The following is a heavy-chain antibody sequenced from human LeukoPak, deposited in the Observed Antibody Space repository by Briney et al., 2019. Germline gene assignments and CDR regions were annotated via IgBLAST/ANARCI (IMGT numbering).Heavy chain of an antibody. Sequence: SGGPRKFSWAPSELTFINHPINGAGQAQAKGREWVPTISFDGTDKYYADAVTGRFTISRDNSKDTLYLQLDSLRTEDTALYSCARDSWYRCGHDCYSVDYWGQGTLVTVSS. CDR1: ELTFINHP. V-gene: IGHV3-30-3*01. D-gene: IGHD2-21*02. CDR3: ARDSWYRCGHDCYSVDY. J-gene: IGHJ4*02. CDR2: ISFDGTDK.